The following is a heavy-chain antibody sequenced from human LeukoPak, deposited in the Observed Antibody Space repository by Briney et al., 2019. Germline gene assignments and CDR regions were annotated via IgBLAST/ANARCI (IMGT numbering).Heavy chain of an antibody. CDR2: IYSGGST. V-gene: IGHV3-66*01. CDR3: ARSQLNYGGNPPHFDY. J-gene: IGHJ4*02. D-gene: IGHD4-17*01. Sequence: GGSLRLSCAASGFTVSSNYMSWVRQAPGKGPEWVSVIYSGGSTYYADSVKGRFTISRDNSKNTLYLQMNSLRAEDTAVYYCARSQLNYGGNPPHFDYWGQGTLVTVSS. CDR1: GFTVSSNY.